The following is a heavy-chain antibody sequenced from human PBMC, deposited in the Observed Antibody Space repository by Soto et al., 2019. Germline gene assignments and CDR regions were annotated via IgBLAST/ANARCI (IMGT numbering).Heavy chain of an antibody. CDR2: IIPIFGTA. J-gene: IGHJ6*02. V-gene: IGHV1-69*13. CDR3: ARDEVVRGVTTYYYYGMDV. Sequence: SVKVSCKASGGTFSSYAISWVRQAPGQGXEWMGGIIPIFGTANYAQKFQGRVTITADESTSTAYMELSSLRSEDTAVYYCARDEVVRGVTTYYYYGMDVWGQGTTVTVSS. D-gene: IGHD3-10*01. CDR1: GGTFSSYA.